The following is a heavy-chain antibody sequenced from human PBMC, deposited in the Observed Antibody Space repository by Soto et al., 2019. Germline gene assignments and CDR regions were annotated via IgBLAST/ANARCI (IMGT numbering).Heavy chain of an antibody. CDR2: IYYSGST. V-gene: IGHV4-59*08. D-gene: IGHD6-6*01. CDR1: GGSISRSY. J-gene: IGHJ4*02. Sequence: QVQLQESGPGLVKPSETLSLTCTVSGGSISRSYWSWIRHPPGKGLEWIGYIYYSGSTNYNTSLKTRVTIAVDTSKTQFSLKLSSVTAADTAIYYCARNTSIAARPFDYWGQGTLVTVSS. CDR3: ARNTSIAARPFDY.